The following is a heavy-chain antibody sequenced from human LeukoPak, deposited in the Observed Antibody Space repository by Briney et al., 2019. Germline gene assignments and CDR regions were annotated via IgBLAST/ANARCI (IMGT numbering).Heavy chain of an antibody. D-gene: IGHD3-10*01. CDR2: IWSDGSQK. CDR1: GFTFKTYG. J-gene: IGHJ5*02. CDR3: ARDGAVGRPIDP. Sequence: GGSLRLSCVASGFTFKTYGFHWVRQPPGKGLEWVAVIWSDGSQKYYAESLKGRFTISRDDSKNTLYLQMNSLSVEDTAVYYRARDGAVGRPIDPWGQGTLVTVSS. V-gene: IGHV3-33*01.